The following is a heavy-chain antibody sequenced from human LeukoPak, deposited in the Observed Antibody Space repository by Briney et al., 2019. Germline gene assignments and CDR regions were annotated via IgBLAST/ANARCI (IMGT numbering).Heavy chain of an antibody. CDR3: AKELTHTSHNWFDP. D-gene: IGHD2-2*01. J-gene: IGHJ5*02. CDR2: IKSKSYGGAA. Sequence: PGGSLRLSCAASGFAFNNAWMSWVRQAPGKGLEWIGRIKSKSYGGAADYAAPVKGRFTISRDDSINRLYLQMNSLRAEDTAVYYCAKELTHTSHNWFDPWGQGTLVTVSS. V-gene: IGHV3-15*01. CDR1: GFAFNNAW.